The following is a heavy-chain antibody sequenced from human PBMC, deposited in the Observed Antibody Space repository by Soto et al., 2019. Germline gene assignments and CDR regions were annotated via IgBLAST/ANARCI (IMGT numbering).Heavy chain of an antibody. Sequence: PVGALRLSWGTSGCTFANYGMGWGRQAPGKGLYWVSGISSSGRRAYYADSVKGRFTISRDNSKNTLYLQMDSLRADDTAVYYCAKVAKSGVVIEYFVSRGQGFPITVSS. CDR3: AKVAKSGVVIEYFVS. CDR1: GCTFANYG. J-gene: IGHJ4*02. V-gene: IGHV3-23*01. CDR2: ISSSGRRA. D-gene: IGHD3-3*01.